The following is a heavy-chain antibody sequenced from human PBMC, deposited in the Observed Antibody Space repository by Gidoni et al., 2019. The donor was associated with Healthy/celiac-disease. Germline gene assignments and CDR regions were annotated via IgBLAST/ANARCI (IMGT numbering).Heavy chain of an antibody. CDR1: GGSISSYY. V-gene: IGHV4-59*01. CDR2: IYYSGST. D-gene: IGHD6-13*01. CDR3: ARGQQPQGGDAFDI. Sequence: QVQLQESGPGLVKPSETLSLTCTVSGGSISSYYWSWIRQPPGKGLEWIGYIYYSGSTNYNPSLKSRVTISVDTSKNQFSLKLSSVTAADTAVYYCARGQQPQGGDAFDIWGQGTMVTVSS. J-gene: IGHJ3*02.